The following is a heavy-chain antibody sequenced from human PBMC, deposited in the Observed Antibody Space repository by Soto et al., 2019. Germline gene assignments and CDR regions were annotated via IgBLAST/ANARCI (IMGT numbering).Heavy chain of an antibody. D-gene: IGHD3-22*01. Sequence: QVTLKESGPVLVKPTETRTLTCTVSGFSLKNSRMGVSWIRQSPGKALEWLAHTFSDDEKSYSMSLKSRLTISKDTSKSQVVLTMTNMDPVDTATYYCARIPHDSTGYYSPYWGQGTLVTVSS. CDR2: TFSDDEK. CDR3: ARIPHDSTGYYSPY. CDR1: GFSLKNSRMG. J-gene: IGHJ4*02. V-gene: IGHV2-26*01.